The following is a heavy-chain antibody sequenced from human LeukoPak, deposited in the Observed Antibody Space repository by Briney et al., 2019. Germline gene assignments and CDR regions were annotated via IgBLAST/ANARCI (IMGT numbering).Heavy chain of an antibody. J-gene: IGHJ4*02. D-gene: IGHD3-22*01. CDR2: IRSGGSNK. Sequence: GGSLRLSCAASGFTFSSYGMHWVRQAPGKGLEWVAFIRSGGSNKYYADSVQGRFPISSVNYNTMLYMQMNSLRAQGPVVYYCAKEGSYDSSGPVGGNGFDYWGQGTLVTVSS. V-gene: IGHV3-30*02. CDR3: AKEGSYDSSGPVGGNGFDY. CDR1: GFTFSSYG.